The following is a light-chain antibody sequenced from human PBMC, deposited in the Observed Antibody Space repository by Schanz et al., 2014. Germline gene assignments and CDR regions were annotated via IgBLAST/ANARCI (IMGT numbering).Light chain of an antibody. CDR1: KLGDKF. CDR3: QAWDSSTAKVR. Sequence: SYELTQPPSVSLSPGQTASITCSGDKLGDKFACWYQQKPGQSPVLVIYQDSRRPSGIPERFSGSNSGNTATLTISGTQPMDEADYYCQAWDSSTAKVRFGGGTKLTVL. CDR2: QDS. V-gene: IGLV3-1*01. J-gene: IGLJ2*01.